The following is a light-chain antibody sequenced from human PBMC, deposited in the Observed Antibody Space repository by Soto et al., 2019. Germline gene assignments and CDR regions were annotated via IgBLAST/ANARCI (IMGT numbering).Light chain of an antibody. CDR3: SSYAGSNSYVV. Sequence: QSALTQPPSASGSPGQSVTISCTGTSSDVGGYKYVSWYQHHPGKAPKLMIYEVSNRPSGVPDRFSCSKSGNTASLTVSGLQAEDEADYYCSSYAGSNSYVVFGGGTKLTVL. CDR1: SSDVGGYKY. J-gene: IGLJ2*01. CDR2: EVS. V-gene: IGLV2-8*01.